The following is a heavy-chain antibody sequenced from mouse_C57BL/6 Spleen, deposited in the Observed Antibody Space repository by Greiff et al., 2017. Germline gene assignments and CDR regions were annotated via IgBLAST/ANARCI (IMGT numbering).Heavy chain of an antibody. CDR1: GFTITSYW. CDR3: ARGGFGFDY. CDR2: IDPSDSYT. Sequence: QVQLQQPGAELVMPGASVKLSCKASGFTITSYWLHWVKQRPVQGLEWIGVIDPSDSYTNYNPTFKGKSTLTVDNSSSTAYMQLSSLTSEDSAVYYCARGGFGFDYWGQGTTLTVSS. J-gene: IGHJ2*01. V-gene: IGHV1-69*01.